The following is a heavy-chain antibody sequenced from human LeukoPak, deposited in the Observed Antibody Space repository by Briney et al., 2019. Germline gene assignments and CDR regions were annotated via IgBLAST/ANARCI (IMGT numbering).Heavy chain of an antibody. D-gene: IGHD2/OR15-2a*01. J-gene: IGHJ6*02. CDR2: IHADGGRT. CDR3: SAWAFYRGLDV. V-gene: IGHV3-43*02. Sequence: GGSLRLSCAASGFAFADYAMHWVRQIPGKGLECVAHIHADGGRTFYADSAKGRFTVSRDNAKNSLFLQMNSLRSDDTAFYYCSAWAFYRGLDVWGQGATVIVSS. CDR1: GFAFADYA.